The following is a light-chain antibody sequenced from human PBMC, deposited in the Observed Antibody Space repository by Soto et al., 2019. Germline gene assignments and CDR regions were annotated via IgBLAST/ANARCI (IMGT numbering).Light chain of an antibody. Sequence: EIVLTQSPDTLSLSPGERATLSCRASRDAYNGYLAWYQQRPGLAPRLLIYDASSRATGIPDRFSGSGSGTDFTLTISRLEPEDFAVYYCQQYGSSSITFGQGTRLEIK. CDR1: RDAYNGY. CDR2: DAS. CDR3: QQYGSSSIT. V-gene: IGKV3D-20*01. J-gene: IGKJ5*01.